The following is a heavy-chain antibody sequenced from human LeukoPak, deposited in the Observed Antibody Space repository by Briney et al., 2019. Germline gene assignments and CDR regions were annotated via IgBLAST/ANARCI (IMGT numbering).Heavy chain of an antibody. J-gene: IGHJ3*02. CDR2: IYHSGST. D-gene: IGHD3-22*01. V-gene: IGHV4-38-2*02. Sequence: TSETLSLTCTVSGYSISSGYYWGWIRQPPGKGLEWIGSIYHSGSTYYNPSLKSRVTISVDKSKNQFSLKLSSVTAADTAVYYCASLYAPRGGNYYDSSGYDLGWVSAFDIWGQGTMVTVSS. CDR3: ASLYAPRGGNYYDSSGYDLGWVSAFDI. CDR1: GYSISSGYY.